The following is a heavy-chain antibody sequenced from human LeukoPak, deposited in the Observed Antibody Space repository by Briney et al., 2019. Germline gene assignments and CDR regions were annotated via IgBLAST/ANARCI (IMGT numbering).Heavy chain of an antibody. J-gene: IGHJ4*02. CDR1: GYSISSSTYY. Sequence: SETLSLTCTVSGYSISSSTYYWGWIRQPPGKGLVWIGDVYYSGSTYYNSSLKSRVTISVDTSKNHFSLNLSSVTAADPAVYYCARHPPNAYDGYRYSKWGQGTLVTVSS. D-gene: IGHD3-16*02. CDR2: VYYSGST. V-gene: IGHV4-39*01. CDR3: ARHPPNAYDGYRYSK.